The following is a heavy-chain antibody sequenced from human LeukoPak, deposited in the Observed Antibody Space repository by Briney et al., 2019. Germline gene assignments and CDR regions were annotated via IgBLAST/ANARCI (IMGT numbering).Heavy chain of an antibody. D-gene: IGHD2-15*01. CDR1: GFTFSDYY. CDR2: ISSSGSTI. CDR3: ARDYCSGGSCYSPDGYFDY. J-gene: IGHJ4*02. Sequence: PGGSLRLSCAASGFTFSDYYMSWIRQAPGKGLEWVSYISSSGSTIYYADSVKGPFTISRDNAKNSLYLQMNSLRAEDTAVYYCARDYCSGGSCYSPDGYFDYWGQGTLVTVSS. V-gene: IGHV3-11*01.